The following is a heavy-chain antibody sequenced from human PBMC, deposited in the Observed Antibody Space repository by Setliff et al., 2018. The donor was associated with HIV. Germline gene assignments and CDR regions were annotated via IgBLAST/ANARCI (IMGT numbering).Heavy chain of an antibody. V-gene: IGHV4-4*08. J-gene: IGHJ3*01. Sequence: SETLSLTCAVSGGSISSYYWSWIRQPPGKGLEWIGYIYTTGSTNYNPSLKSRVTISVDTSQNQFSLKLTSVTAADTAVYYCARGWGHDGFDFWGQGTMVTVSS. CDR1: GGSISSYY. CDR3: ARGWGHDGFDF. CDR2: IYTTGST. D-gene: IGHD7-27*01.